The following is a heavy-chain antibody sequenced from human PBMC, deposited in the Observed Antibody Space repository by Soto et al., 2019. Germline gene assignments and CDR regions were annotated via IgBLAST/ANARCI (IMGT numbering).Heavy chain of an antibody. Sequence: GGSLRLSCAASGFTFSRNWMHWVRQAPGKGLVWVSRINSDGSRTSFADSVKGRFTISRDNAKNTLFLQMNSLRAEDTAVYYCARDSLNAGYFDSWGQGTVVTVSS. CDR3: ARDSLNAGYFDS. CDR1: GFTFSRNW. V-gene: IGHV3-74*01. CDR2: INSDGSRT. D-gene: IGHD1-1*01. J-gene: IGHJ4*02.